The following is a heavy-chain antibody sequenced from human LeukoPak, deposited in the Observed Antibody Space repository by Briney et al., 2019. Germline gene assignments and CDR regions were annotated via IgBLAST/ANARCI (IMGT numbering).Heavy chain of an antibody. J-gene: IGHJ4*02. V-gene: IGHV4-31*03. D-gene: IGHD3-10*01. CDR3: ARDGGYGSGSYFFDY. CDR1: GGSTSSGGYY. Sequence: SQTLSLTCTVSGGSTSSGGYYWSWIRQHPEKGLEWIGYIYYSGTTYYNPSLKSRVTMSVDTSKNQFSLKLSSVTAADTAVYYCARDGGYGSGSYFFDYWGQGTQVTVSS. CDR2: IYYSGTT.